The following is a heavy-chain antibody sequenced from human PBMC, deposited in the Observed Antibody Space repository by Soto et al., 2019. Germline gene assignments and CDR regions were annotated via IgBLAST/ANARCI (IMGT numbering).Heavy chain of an antibody. CDR1: GFTFSDHA. D-gene: IGHD4-17*01. V-gene: IGHV3-33*01. CDR2: VWFDGGNK. J-gene: IGHJ6*02. CDR3: ARAPAGDYTLYHYYTMAV. Sequence: QVQLVASGGGVVQPGTSLRLSCEASGFTFSDHAMHWVRQAPGKGLEWVAVVWFDGGNKFYTDSVKGRFTISRDNSKNTLFLQMNSLRVVDTAVYYCARAPAGDYTLYHYYTMAVWGQGTPVTVSS.